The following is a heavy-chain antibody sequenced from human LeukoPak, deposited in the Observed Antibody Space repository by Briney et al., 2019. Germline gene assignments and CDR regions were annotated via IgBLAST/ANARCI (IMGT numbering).Heavy chain of an antibody. CDR3: ARGDYGDYYFDY. Sequence: GGSLRLSCAASGFTFSSYGMHWVRQAPGKELEWVAVISYDGSNKYYADSVKGRFTISRDNSKNTLYLQMNSLRAEDTAVYYCARGDYGDYYFDYWGQGTLVTVSS. CDR2: ISYDGSNK. V-gene: IGHV3-30*03. D-gene: IGHD4-17*01. J-gene: IGHJ4*02. CDR1: GFTFSSYG.